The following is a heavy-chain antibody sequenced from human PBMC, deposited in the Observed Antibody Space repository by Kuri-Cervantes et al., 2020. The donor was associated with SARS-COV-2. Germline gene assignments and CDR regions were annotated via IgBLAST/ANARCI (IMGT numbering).Heavy chain of an antibody. D-gene: IGHD6-19*01. CDR1: GFTFSSYG. CDR3: AKGIAVAGTGGLDY. J-gene: IGHJ4*02. V-gene: IGHV3-30*02. CDR2: IRYDGSNK. Sequence: GGSLRLSCAASGFTFSSYGMHWVRQAPGKGLEWVAFIRYDGSNKYYADSVKGRFTISRDNPKNTLYLQMNSLRAEDTAVYYCAKGIAVAGTGGLDYWGQGTLVTVSS.